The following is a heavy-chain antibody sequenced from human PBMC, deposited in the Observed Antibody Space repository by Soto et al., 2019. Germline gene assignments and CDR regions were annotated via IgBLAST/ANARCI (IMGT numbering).Heavy chain of an antibody. V-gene: IGHV6-1*01. CDR3: AGGYQLQP. CDR1: VDSVSSNSGA. D-gene: IGHD2-2*01. CDR2: TYYRSKWYY. J-gene: IGHJ5*02. Sequence: PSQTLSLTCAISVDSVSSNSGAWNWIRESPSRGLEWLGRTYYRSKWYYDYAESLKSRITINPDTSRNQFSLQLNSVTPEDTAVYYCAGGYQLQPWGQGFLVTVTS.